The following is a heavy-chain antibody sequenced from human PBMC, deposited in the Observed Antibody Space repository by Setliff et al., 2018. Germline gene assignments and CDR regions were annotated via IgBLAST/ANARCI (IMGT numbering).Heavy chain of an antibody. CDR3: ARDWFCSGGDCSDVFDF. CDR1: GYTFTTHG. V-gene: IGHV1-18*01. J-gene: IGHJ3*01. Sequence: ASVKVSCKASGYTFTTHGISWVRQAPGQGLEWMGWISTDDGDTNFAQKFQGRVTLTTDTSTGTAYMELRSLTFDDTAAYYCARDWFCSGGDCSDVFDFWGQGTMVTVSS. D-gene: IGHD2-21*02. CDR2: ISTDDGDT.